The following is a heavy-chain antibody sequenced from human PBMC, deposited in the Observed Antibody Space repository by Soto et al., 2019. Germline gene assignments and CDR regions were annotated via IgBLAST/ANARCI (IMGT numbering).Heavy chain of an antibody. CDR1: GFTFTSSA. J-gene: IGHJ4*01. D-gene: IGHD3-22*01. V-gene: IGHV1-58*01. CDR3: TTDSYSTMIVVRFDY. CDR2: IVVGSGNT. Sequence: SVKVSCKASGFTFTSSAVQWVRQARGQRLERIGWIVVGSGNTNYAQKFQERVTITRDMSTSTAYMELSSLRSEDTGIYYCTTDSYSTMIVVRFDYWGHGTLVTVSS.